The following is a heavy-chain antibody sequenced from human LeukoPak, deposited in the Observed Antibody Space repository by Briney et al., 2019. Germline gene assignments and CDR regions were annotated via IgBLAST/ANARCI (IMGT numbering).Heavy chain of an antibody. CDR1: GFTFSNYW. D-gene: IGHD1-20*01. J-gene: IGHJ4*02. V-gene: IGHV3-7*01. CDR2: IKQDGSEK. CDR3: AGVHITYFNYYFDY. Sequence: PGGSLRLSCAASGFTFSNYWMSWVRQAPGKGLEWVANIKQDGSEKYYVDSLKGRFTISRDNAKNSLYLQMNSLRAEDTAVYYCAGVHITYFNYYFDYWGQGTLVTVSS.